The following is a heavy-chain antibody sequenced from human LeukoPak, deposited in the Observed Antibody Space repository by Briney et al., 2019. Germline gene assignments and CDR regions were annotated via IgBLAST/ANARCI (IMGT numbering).Heavy chain of an antibody. CDR2: INPNSGGT. CDR3: ARDSGSSHCSSTSCPWGGRRNVAYYMDV. CDR1: GCTFTGYY. V-gene: IGHV1-2*04. Sequence: ASVKVSCKASGCTFTGYYMHWVRQAPGQGLEWMGWINPNSGGTNYAQKFQGWVTMTRDTSISTAYMELSRLRSDDTAVYYCARDSGSSHCSSTSCPWGGRRNVAYYMDVWGKGTTVTVSS. D-gene: IGHD2-2*01. J-gene: IGHJ6*03.